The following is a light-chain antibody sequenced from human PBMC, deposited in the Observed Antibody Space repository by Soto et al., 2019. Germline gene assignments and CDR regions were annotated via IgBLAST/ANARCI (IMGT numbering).Light chain of an antibody. J-gene: IGKJ4*01. Sequence: DMEMTQSPSSLSASVGDRVTITCRASQSISNYLNWYQHKPGKVPKLLIYAASSLQSGVPTRFSGSESGTDYTLTINSLQPEDFATYYCQQSYGTPPTIGGGTKIENK. V-gene: IGKV1-39*01. CDR3: QQSYGTPPT. CDR2: AAS. CDR1: QSISNY.